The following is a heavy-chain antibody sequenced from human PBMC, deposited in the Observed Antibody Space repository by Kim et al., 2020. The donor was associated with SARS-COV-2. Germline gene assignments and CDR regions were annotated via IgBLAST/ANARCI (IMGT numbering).Heavy chain of an antibody. J-gene: IGHJ3*02. CDR3: ARLGGAGGSHWLKEAFDI. V-gene: IGHV5-51*01. CDR1: GYRFSKYW. Sequence: GESLKISCKASGYRFSKYWIAWVRQKPGKGLECMGIIYPGDTDSRYSPSLQGQVTISADRSINPVYLEWNSLMASDTAMYYCARLGGAGGSHWLKEAFDIWGQGTMVTVSS. CDR2: IYPGDTDS. D-gene: IGHD2-15*01.